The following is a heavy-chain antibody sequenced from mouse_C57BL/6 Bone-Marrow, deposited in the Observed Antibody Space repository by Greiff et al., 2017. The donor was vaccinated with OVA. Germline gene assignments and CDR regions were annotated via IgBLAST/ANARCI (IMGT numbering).Heavy chain of an antibody. CDR2: IYPGSGST. J-gene: IGHJ2*01. CDR3: ARWSITTVVAPTD. V-gene: IGHV1-55*01. CDR1: GYTFTSYW. Sequence: VQLQQPGAELVKPGASVKMSCKASGYTFTSYWITWVKQRPGQGLEWIGDIYPGSGSTNYNEKFKSKATLTVDTSSSTAYMQLSSLTSEDSAVYDCARWSITTVVAPTDWGQGTTLTVSS. D-gene: IGHD1-1*01.